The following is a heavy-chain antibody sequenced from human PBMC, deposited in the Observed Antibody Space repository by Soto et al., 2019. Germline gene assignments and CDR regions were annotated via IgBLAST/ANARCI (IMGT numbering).Heavy chain of an antibody. V-gene: IGHV4-30-2*01. CDR1: GGSISSGGYS. Sequence: QLQLQESGSGLVKPSQTLSLTCAVSGGSISSGGYSWSWIRQPPGKGLEWIGYIYHSGSTYYNPSLKGRVTISVDGSQSQFSLKLCSVTAADTAVYYCAAGGGLPRYYWGQGTLVTVSS. D-gene: IGHD1-26*01. J-gene: IGHJ4*02. CDR2: IYHSGST. CDR3: AAGGGLPRYY.